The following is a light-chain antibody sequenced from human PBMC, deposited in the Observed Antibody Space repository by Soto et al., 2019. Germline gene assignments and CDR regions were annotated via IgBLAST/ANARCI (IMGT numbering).Light chain of an antibody. J-gene: IGKJ4*01. V-gene: IGKV1-8*01. CDR3: QQRSNWPPLT. Sequence: AIRMTQSPSSFSASTGDRVTITCRASQGISSYLAWYQQKPGKAPKLLVYAASTLQYGVPSRFSGSGSGTDFTLTISCLQSEDFAVYYCQQRSNWPPLTFGGGTKVEIK. CDR1: QGISSY. CDR2: AAS.